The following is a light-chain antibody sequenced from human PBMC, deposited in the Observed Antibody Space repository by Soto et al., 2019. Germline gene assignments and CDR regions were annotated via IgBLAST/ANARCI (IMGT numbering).Light chain of an antibody. CDR3: ASWTTSATMM. CDR2: DVN. CDR1: SSDIGAYNF. V-gene: IGLV2-14*03. J-gene: IGLJ3*02. Sequence: QSALTQPASVSVSPGQSITISCTGTSSDIGAYNFVSWYQQHPGKAPKLMLYDVNIRPSGVSNRFSGSKSGNTASLTISGLQAEDEADYYCASWTTSATMMFGGGTKVTVL.